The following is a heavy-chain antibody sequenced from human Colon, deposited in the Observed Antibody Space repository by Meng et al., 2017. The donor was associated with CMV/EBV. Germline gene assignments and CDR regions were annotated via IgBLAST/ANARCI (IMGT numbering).Heavy chain of an antibody. Sequence: GESLKISCAASRFAFSISNMNWVRQAPGKGLEWVSSTDSYSNYIYYADSVKGRFTISRDNAKNSLYLQMNSLRAEDTAVYYCARTHDAFDIWGHGTMVTVSS. CDR2: TDSYSNYI. CDR1: RFAFSISN. J-gene: IGHJ3*02. CDR3: ARTHDAFDI. V-gene: IGHV3-21*01.